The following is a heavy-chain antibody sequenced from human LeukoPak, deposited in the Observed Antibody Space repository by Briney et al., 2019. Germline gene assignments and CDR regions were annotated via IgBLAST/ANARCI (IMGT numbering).Heavy chain of an antibody. J-gene: IGHJ4*02. Sequence: PGGSLRLSCAASGFTFSSYAMSWVRQAPGKGLEWVSAISGSGGSTYYADSVKGRFTISRDNSKNTLYLQMNSLRAEDTAVYYCQGTITMIVVLVDYWGQGTLVTVSS. CDR2: ISGSGGST. D-gene: IGHD3-22*01. CDR1: GFTFSSYA. CDR3: QGTITMIVVLVDY. V-gene: IGHV3-23*01.